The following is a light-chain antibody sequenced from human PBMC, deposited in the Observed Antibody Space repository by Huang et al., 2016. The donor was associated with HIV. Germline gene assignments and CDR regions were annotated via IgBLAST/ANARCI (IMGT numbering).Light chain of an antibody. Sequence: VVLTQSPLYLPVTLGQPASISCRSSQSLVHSDGSTYLTWFHQRPGQSPRRLIDRVSSRESGIPDRFSGGWSITDFTLKIARVEAEDVGVFYCMQGTHWPLTFGGGTKVEI. V-gene: IGKV2-30*02. CDR3: MQGTHWPLT. CDR2: RVS. J-gene: IGKJ4*01. CDR1: QSLVHSDGSTY.